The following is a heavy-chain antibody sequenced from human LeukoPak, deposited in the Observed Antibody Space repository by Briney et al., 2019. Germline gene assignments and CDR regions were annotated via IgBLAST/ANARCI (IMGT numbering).Heavy chain of an antibody. Sequence: GGSLRLSCAASGFIFSSYAMSRVRQAPGKGLEWVSGISGSGITTHYADSVKGRFTISRDNSKNTLYLQMNSLRAEDTAVYYCAKAVLTVVDYFNFWGQGTLVTVSS. CDR1: GFIFSSYA. J-gene: IGHJ4*02. D-gene: IGHD4/OR15-4a*01. CDR2: ISGSGITT. V-gene: IGHV3-23*01. CDR3: AKAVLTVVDYFNF.